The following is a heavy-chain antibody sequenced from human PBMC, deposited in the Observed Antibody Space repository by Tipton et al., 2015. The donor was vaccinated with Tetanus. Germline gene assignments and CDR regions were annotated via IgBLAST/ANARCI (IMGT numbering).Heavy chain of an antibody. CDR2: IYGGDSDT. J-gene: IGHJ4*02. V-gene: IGHV5-51*01. CDR3: ARHECPQCNFDY. CDR1: GYTFTTYW. Sequence: VQLVQSGPEVKKPGESLRISCKASGYTFTTYWIAWLRQMPGKGLEWMGMIYGGDSDTRYIPSFQGQVTISADKSISTAYLQWSSLKASDTAMYFCARHECPQCNFDYWGQGALVTVSS. D-gene: IGHD5/OR15-5a*01.